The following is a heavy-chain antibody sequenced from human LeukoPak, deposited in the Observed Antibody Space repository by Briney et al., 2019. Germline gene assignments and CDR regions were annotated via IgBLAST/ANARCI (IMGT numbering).Heavy chain of an antibody. CDR1: GGSISSYY. CDR2: IYYSGST. Sequence: SETLSLTCTVSGGSISSYYWSWIRQPPGKGLEWIGYIYYSGSTNYNPSLKSRVTISVDTSKNQFSLKLSSVTAADTAVYYCARDQGYSGYDLYYWGQGTLVTVSS. J-gene: IGHJ4*02. D-gene: IGHD5-12*01. V-gene: IGHV4-59*01. CDR3: ARDQGYSGYDLYY.